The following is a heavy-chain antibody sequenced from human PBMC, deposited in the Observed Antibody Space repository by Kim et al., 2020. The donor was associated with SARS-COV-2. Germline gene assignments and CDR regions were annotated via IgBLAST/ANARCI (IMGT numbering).Heavy chain of an antibody. Sequence: YYNPSLKSRVTISVDTSKNQFSLKLSSVTAADTAVYYCASVLMVYAIPSYWGQGTLVTVSS. J-gene: IGHJ4*02. CDR3: ASVLMVYAIPSY. D-gene: IGHD2-8*01. V-gene: IGHV4-31*02.